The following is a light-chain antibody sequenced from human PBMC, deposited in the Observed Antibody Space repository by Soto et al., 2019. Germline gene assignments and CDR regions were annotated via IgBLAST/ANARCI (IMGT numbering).Light chain of an antibody. CDR2: AAS. V-gene: IGKV1-39*01. CDR1: QGINTY. Sequence: DIQMTQSPSSLSESAGDRVTITCRASQGINTYLNWYQQKPGKAPKLLIYAASNLQSGVPSRFSGSGSETDFTLTISSLQPEDFATYSCQQSYTTTWTFCQGTKVEIQ. J-gene: IGKJ1*01. CDR3: QQSYTTTWT.